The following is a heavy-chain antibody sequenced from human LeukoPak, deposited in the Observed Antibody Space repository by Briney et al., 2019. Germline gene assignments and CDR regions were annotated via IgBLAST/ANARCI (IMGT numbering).Heavy chain of an antibody. CDR1: GYTFTGYY. J-gene: IGHJ4*02. V-gene: IGHV1-2*02. D-gene: IGHD2-2*01. CDR2: INPNSGGT. CDR3: ARDGGYCSSTSCCGWIDY. Sequence: ASVKVSCKASGYTFTGYYMHWVRQAPGQGLEWMGWINPNSGGTNYAQKFQGRVTMTRDTSISTAYMELSRLRSDDTAVYYCARDGGYCSSTSCCGWIDYWGQGTLVTVSS.